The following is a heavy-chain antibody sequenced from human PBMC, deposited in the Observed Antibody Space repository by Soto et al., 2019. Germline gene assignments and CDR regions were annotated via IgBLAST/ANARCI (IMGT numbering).Heavy chain of an antibody. CDR1: GGSISSYY. CDR2: VYYSGST. Sequence: QVLLQESGPGLVQSSETLSLSCTVSGGSISSYYWTWIRQPPGKGLEWIGHVYYSGSTNYNPSLKSRVTISLDTSKNKFSLNLRYVTAADTAVYYCARVRGFSGYDPTEAFDYWGQGTLVTVSS. D-gene: IGHD5-12*01. J-gene: IGHJ4*02. CDR3: ARVRGFSGYDPTEAFDY. V-gene: IGHV4-59*01.